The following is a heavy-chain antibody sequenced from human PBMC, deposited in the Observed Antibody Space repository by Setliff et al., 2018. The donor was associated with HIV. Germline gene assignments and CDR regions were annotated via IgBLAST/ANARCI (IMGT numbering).Heavy chain of an antibody. Sequence: PGGSLRLSCAASGFIFSNYAMQWVRQAPGKGLEWVAAITSDGSNEYYADSVKGRFTISRDNSKNTLYVQMNSLRVEDTAVYYCARDQLAMVRRNGMDVWGQGTTVTVSS. J-gene: IGHJ6*02. D-gene: IGHD3-10*01. CDR3: ARDQLAMVRRNGMDV. V-gene: IGHV3-30*04. CDR1: GFIFSNYA. CDR2: ITSDGSNE.